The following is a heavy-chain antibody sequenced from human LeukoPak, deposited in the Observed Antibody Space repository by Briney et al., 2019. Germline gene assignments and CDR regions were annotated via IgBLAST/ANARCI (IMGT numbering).Heavy chain of an antibody. J-gene: IGHJ3*01. V-gene: IGHV4-59*12. D-gene: IGHD3-16*01. CDR1: GDSIRSYY. Sequence: SETLSLTCTVSGDSIRSYYWSWIRQPPGKGLEWIGNIHYSGSTKYNPSLKSRVTISVDTSKNQFSLKVSSLTAADTAVYYCARLGALHDAFDVWGQGILVTVSS. CDR3: ARLGALHDAFDV. CDR2: IHYSGST.